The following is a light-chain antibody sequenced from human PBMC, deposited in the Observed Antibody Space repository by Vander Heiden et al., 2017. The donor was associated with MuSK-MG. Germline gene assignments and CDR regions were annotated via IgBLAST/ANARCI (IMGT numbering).Light chain of an antibody. Sequence: AIRMTQSPSSFSASTGDRVTITCRASQDVSSYLAWYQQKPGKAPKLLIYAAFTLQSGVPSRFSGSGSGTDFTLTISCLQSEDFATYYCQQYYDYTYTFGQGTNVEI. CDR1: QDVSSY. CDR3: QQYYDYTYT. J-gene: IGKJ2*01. V-gene: IGKV1-8*01. CDR2: AAF.